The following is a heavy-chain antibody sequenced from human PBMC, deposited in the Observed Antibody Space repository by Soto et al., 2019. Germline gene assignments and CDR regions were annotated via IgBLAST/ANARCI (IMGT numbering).Heavy chain of an antibody. Sequence: GGSLRLSCAASGFTFSSYAMSWVRQAPGKGLEWVSAISGSGGSTYYADSVKGRFTISRDNSKNTLYLQMNSLRVEDTAVYYCAKDLEQQLVRSYFDYWGQGTLVTVSS. J-gene: IGHJ4*02. CDR1: GFTFSSYA. D-gene: IGHD6-13*01. CDR3: AKDLEQQLVRSYFDY. CDR2: ISGSGGST. V-gene: IGHV3-23*01.